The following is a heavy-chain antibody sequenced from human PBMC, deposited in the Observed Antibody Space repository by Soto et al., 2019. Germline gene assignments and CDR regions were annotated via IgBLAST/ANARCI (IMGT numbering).Heavy chain of an antibody. CDR3: VKDDRILGRRYFDL. Sequence: EEQLLESGGGLIQPGGSRRLACAASGFTFSSYAMTWVRQAPGKGLEWVSSISFSDGGTYYADSVKGRLTISRDNSKNTLFLQMNSLRVEDTDVYYCVKDDRILGRRYFDLWGRGTLVTVSS. CDR2: ISFSDGGT. CDR1: GFTFSSYA. V-gene: IGHV3-23*01. J-gene: IGHJ2*01. D-gene: IGHD2-15*01.